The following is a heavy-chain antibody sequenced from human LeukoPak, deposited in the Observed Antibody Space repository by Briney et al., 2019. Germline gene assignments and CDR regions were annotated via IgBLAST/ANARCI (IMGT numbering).Heavy chain of an antibody. V-gene: IGHV4-39*01. CDR2: IYYSGST. CDR1: GGSISSSSYD. D-gene: IGHD3-22*01. Sequence: AAETVSHTCTVSGGSISSSSYDWGGIRQPPGKGREGIGRIYYSGSTSYNPPLKSRVPISVDTSQNQFSLKLTSVTAADTAVYYCASLPGNRYYDRSGYLDYWGQGTLVTVSS. CDR3: ASLPGNRYYDRSGYLDY. J-gene: IGHJ4*02.